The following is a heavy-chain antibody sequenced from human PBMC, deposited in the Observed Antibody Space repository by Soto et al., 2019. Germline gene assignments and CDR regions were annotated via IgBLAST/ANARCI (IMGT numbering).Heavy chain of an antibody. CDR3: AKGPRGQWPEPLDY. Sequence: EVQLLQPGGGLVQPGGSLRLSCAASGFTFNRHTMAWVRKAPGKGLEWVSALGGSASGPSYADSVKGRFITSRDNSKNTLYLQMNSLRADDTAVYYCAKGPRGQWPEPLDYWGQGTLVSVSS. CDR1: GFTFNRHT. D-gene: IGHD6-19*01. J-gene: IGHJ4*02. V-gene: IGHV3-23*01. CDR2: LGGSASGP.